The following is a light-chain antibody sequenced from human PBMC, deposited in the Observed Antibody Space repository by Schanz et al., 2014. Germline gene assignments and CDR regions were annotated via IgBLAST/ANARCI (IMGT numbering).Light chain of an antibody. V-gene: IGKV3-20*01. Sequence: EIVLTQSPGTLSLSPGERATLSCRASQSVSSSYLAWYQQKPGQAPRVLIYGASSRATGIPGRFSGSGSGTDFTLTISSLEPEDSAVYYCQQYGTSQFTFGPGTKVDIK. CDR3: QQYGTSQFT. CDR2: GAS. J-gene: IGKJ3*01. CDR1: QSVSSSY.